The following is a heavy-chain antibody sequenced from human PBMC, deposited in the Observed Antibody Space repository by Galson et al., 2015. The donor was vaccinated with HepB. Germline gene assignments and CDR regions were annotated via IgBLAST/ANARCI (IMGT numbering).Heavy chain of an antibody. CDR2: ISAYNGNT. CDR1: GYTFTSYG. J-gene: IGHJ3*02. Sequence: SVKVSCKASGYTFTSYGISWVRQAPGQGLEWMGWISAYNGNTNYAQKLQGRVTMTTDTSTSTAYMELRSLRSDDTAVYYCARDRPRSRTQLPYYDFWSGYYTLDAFDIWGQGTMVTVSS. CDR3: ARDRPRSRTQLPYYDFWSGYYTLDAFDI. D-gene: IGHD3-3*01. V-gene: IGHV1-18*01.